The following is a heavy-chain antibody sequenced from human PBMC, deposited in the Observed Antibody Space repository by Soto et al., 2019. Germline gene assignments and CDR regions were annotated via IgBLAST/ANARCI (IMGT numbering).Heavy chain of an antibody. CDR1: GGSISSGDYY. V-gene: IGHV4-30-4*01. D-gene: IGHD3-22*01. Sequence: QVQLQESGPGLVKPSQTLSLTCTVSGGSISSGDYYWSWIRQPPGKGLEWIGYIYYSGSTYYNPSLKSRVNISVDTSKNQFSLKLSSVTAADTAVYYCARDARYYDSSGYSPSYYYYGMDVWGQGTTVTVSS. J-gene: IGHJ6*02. CDR3: ARDARYYDSSGYSPSYYYYGMDV. CDR2: IYYSGST.